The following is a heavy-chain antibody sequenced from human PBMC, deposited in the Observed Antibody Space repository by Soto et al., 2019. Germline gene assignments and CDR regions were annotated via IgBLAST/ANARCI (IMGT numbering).Heavy chain of an antibody. V-gene: IGHV1-69*13. CDR3: ARDGTLYDSSGYYYFY. Sequence: ASVKVSCKASGGTFSRYAINWVRQAPGQGLEWMGGIIPMFGKANYAQKFQGRVTITADESTNTGYMELRSLTSEDTAVYYCARDGTLYDSSGYYYFYWGQGTLVTVSS. J-gene: IGHJ4*02. D-gene: IGHD3-22*01. CDR2: IIPMFGKA. CDR1: GGTFSRYA.